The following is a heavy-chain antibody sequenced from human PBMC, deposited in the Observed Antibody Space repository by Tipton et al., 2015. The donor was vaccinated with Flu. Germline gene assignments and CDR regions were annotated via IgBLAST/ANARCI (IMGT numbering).Heavy chain of an antibody. Sequence: TLSLTCTVSDGSVSRSLYYWGWIRQPPGMRLEWIGHSHFTGGGSYNPSLKSRVTISQDTSKNQFSLDLTSVTAADTAVYYCVRVKTFDFIPNYFDPWGPGTLVIVSS. CDR1: DGSVSRSLYY. CDR2: SHFTGGG. D-gene: IGHD3-9*01. CDR3: VRVKTFDFIPNYFDP. J-gene: IGHJ5*02. V-gene: IGHV4-39*07.